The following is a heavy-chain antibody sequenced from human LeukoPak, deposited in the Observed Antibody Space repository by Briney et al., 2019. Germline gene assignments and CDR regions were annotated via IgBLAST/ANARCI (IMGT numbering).Heavy chain of an antibody. V-gene: IGHV1-69*13. J-gene: IGHJ5*02. Sequence: ASVKVSCKASGGTFSSYAISWVRQAPGQGLEWMGGIIPIFGTANYAQKFQGRVTITADESTSTAYMELSSLRSEDTAVYYYAREDIVVVPAGFDPWGQGTLVTVSS. CDR2: IIPIFGTA. CDR3: AREDIVVVPAGFDP. CDR1: GGTFSSYA. D-gene: IGHD2-2*01.